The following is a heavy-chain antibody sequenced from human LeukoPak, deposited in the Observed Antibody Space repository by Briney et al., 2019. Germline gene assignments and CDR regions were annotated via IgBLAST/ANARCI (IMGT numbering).Heavy chain of an antibody. CDR2: IISDGSFT. J-gene: IGHJ3*02. CDR3: ATDGGYAFDI. D-gene: IGHD3-10*01. V-gene: IGHV3-74*01. CDR1: GFTFSSYW. Sequence: QPRGSLRLSCAASGFTFSSYWMHWVRQAPGKGLVWVSRIISDGSFTTYADSVKGRFTISRDNAKNMLYLQMNNLRAEDTAVYYCATDGGYAFDIWGQGTMVTGSS.